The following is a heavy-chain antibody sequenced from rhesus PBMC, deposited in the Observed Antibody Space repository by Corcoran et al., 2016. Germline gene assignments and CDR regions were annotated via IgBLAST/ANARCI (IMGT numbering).Heavy chain of an antibody. J-gene: IGHJ4*01. Sequence: QVQLQESGPGLVKPSATLFLICAVSGGSTSDHYHWNWIRQSPGKGLEWIGNINGNTANTFYRPTRKRRGTISREASTNRFFLMLTSVTAADTALYYCAREGATGNFDYWGQGVLVTVSS. V-gene: IGHV4S9*01. D-gene: IGHD5-42*01. CDR1: GGSTSDHYH. CDR2: INGNTANT. CDR3: AREGATGNFDY.